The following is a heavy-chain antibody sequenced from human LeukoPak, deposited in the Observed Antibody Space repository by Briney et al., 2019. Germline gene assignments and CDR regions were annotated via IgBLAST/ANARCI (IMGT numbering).Heavy chain of an antibody. V-gene: IGHV1-18*01. CDR1: GYTFTSYG. D-gene: IGHD6-19*01. J-gene: IGHJ6*02. CDR2: ISAYNGNT. CDR3: ARELLGIAVAGTRGYDYGMDV. Sequence: VASVKVSCKASGYTFTSYGISWVRQAPGQGLEWMGWISAYNGNTNYAQKLQGRVTMTTDTSTSTAYMELRSLRSDDTAVYYCARELLGIAVAGTRGYDYGMDVWGQGTTVTVSS.